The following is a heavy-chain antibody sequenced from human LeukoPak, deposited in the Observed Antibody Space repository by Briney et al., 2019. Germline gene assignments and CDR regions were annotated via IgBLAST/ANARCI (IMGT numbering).Heavy chain of an antibody. Sequence: GGSLRLSCAASGFTFSIYTMNWVRQAPGKGLEWVSSISGDRSNIYHADSVKGRFTISRDNAKNSLYLQMNSLRVEDTAVYYCARDIVVVPAVIGDYWGQGTLVTVSP. CDR2: ISGDRSNI. D-gene: IGHD2-2*02. CDR1: GFTFSIYT. CDR3: ARDIVVVPAVIGDY. J-gene: IGHJ4*02. V-gene: IGHV3-21*06.